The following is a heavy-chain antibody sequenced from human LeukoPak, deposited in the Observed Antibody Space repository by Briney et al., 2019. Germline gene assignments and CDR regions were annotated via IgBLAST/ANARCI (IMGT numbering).Heavy chain of an antibody. V-gene: IGHV3-23*01. CDR3: ARGVITFGGVIVTDYYGMDV. J-gene: IGHJ6*02. D-gene: IGHD3-16*02. CDR1: GFTFSSYA. CDR2: ISGSGGST. Sequence: GGSLRLSCAASGFTFSSYAMSWVRQAPGKGLEWVSAISGSGGSTYYADSVKGRFTISRDNSKNTLYLQMNSLRAEDTAVYYCARGVITFGGVIVTDYYGMDVWGQGTTVTVSS.